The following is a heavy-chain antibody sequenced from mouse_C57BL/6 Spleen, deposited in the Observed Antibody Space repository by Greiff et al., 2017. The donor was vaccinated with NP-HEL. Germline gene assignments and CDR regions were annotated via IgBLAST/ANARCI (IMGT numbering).Heavy chain of an antibody. CDR2: IRNKANGYTT. D-gene: IGHD3-1*01. J-gene: IGHJ3*01. CDR3: ASRAWFAY. V-gene: IGHV7-3*01. CDR1: GFTFTDYY. Sequence: EVQLMESGGGLVQPGGSLSLSCAASGFTFTDYYMSWVRQPPGKALEWLGFIRNKANGYTTEYSASVKGRFTISRDNSQSILYLQMNALRAEDSATYYCASRAWFAYWGQGTLVTVSA.